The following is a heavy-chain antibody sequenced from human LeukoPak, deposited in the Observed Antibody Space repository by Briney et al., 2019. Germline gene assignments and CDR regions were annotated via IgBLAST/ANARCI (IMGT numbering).Heavy chain of an antibody. CDR3: AREGAYYYDSRSVWFDP. CDR2: INPNSGGT. J-gene: IGHJ5*02. D-gene: IGHD3-22*01. CDR1: GYTFTVYY. Sequence: GASVKVSCKASGYTFTVYYMHWVRQAPGQGLEWMGWINPNSGGTNYAQKFQGRVTMTRDTSISTAYMELSRLRSDDTAVYYCAREGAYYYDSRSVWFDPWGQGTLVTVSS. V-gene: IGHV1-2*02.